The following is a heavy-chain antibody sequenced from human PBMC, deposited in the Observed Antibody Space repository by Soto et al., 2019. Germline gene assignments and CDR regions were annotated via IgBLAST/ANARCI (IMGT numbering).Heavy chain of an antibody. CDR2: IYPDDSDT. Sequence: EVQLVQSGAEVKKSGESLKISCKGSGYIFTNYWIGWVRQMPGEGLEWMGIIYPDDSDTRYSPSFQGQVTISADKSISTDYLQWSSLKASDTAMYYCARQEGVGYGDYYGMDVWGQGTTVTVSS. CDR1: GYIFTNYW. J-gene: IGHJ6*02. CDR3: ARQEGVGYGDYYGMDV. V-gene: IGHV5-51*01. D-gene: IGHD2-8*02.